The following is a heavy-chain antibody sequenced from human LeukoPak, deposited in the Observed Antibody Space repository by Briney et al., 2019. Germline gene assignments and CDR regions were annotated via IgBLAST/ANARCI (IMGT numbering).Heavy chain of an antibody. V-gene: IGHV3-30*19. CDR1: GLTFSNYA. D-gene: IGHD1-26*01. Sequence: GRSLRLSSAASGLTFSNYAMHWVRQAPGKGLEWVAAVWSDGSNKYYADSVKGRFTISRGNSKNTLYLQMNSLRAEDTAVYYCARPEAYSGSYQYYFDYWGQGTLVTVSS. CDR2: VWSDGSNK. CDR3: ARPEAYSGSYQYYFDY. J-gene: IGHJ4*02.